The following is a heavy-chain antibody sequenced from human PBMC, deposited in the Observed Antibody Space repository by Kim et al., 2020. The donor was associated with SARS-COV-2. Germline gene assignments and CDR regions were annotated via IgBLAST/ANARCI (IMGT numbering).Heavy chain of an antibody. D-gene: IGHD1-1*01. CDR2: VYYSGTT. CDR1: GGSVSDSNYY. V-gene: IGHV4-39*01. Sequence: SETLSLTCTVSGGSVSDSNYYWGWIRQSPGKGLEWIGTVYYSGTTYSNPSLKRRVTMSVDTSKNQFSLRLSSATAADTAVYYCARSHSGPFDIWGQGTM. J-gene: IGHJ3*02. CDR3: ARSHSGPFDI.